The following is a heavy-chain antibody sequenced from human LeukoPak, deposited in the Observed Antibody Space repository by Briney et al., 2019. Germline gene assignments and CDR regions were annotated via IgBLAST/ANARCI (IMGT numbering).Heavy chain of an antibody. CDR1: GGSISSYY. J-gene: IGHJ5*02. CDR2: IYTSGST. CDR3: ARGRATASPNWFDP. D-gene: IGHD4-17*01. V-gene: IGHV4-4*07. Sequence: SETLSLTCTVSGGSISSYYWSWIRQPAGKGLEWIGRIYTSGSTNYNPSLKSRVTMSVDTSKNQFPLKLSSVTAADTAVYYCARGRATASPNWFDPWGQGTLVTVSS.